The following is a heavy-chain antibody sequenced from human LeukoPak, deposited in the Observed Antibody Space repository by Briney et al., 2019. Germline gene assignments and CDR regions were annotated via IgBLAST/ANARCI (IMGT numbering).Heavy chain of an antibody. V-gene: IGHV3-23*01. CDR2: ISAGGDIT. D-gene: IGHD3-16*01. CDR3: VKEGGHRKPFDY. CDR1: GFSFSSYG. J-gene: IGHJ4*02. Sequence: GGSLRLSCAASGFSFSSYGMSWVRQAPGQGLEWVSVISAGGDITNYPDSVKGRFTISRDDSKSTLYLQMNSLRAEDTASYYCVKEGGHRKPFDYWGQGTLVTVSS.